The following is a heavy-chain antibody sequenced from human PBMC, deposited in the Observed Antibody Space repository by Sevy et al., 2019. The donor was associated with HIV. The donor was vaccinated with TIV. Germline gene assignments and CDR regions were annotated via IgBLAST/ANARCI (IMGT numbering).Heavy chain of an antibody. CDR3: FRDDKWSLRF. CDR1: GITFSDAW. J-gene: IGHJ4*02. V-gene: IGHV3-15*01. D-gene: IGHD1-26*01. Sequence: GGSLRLSCVVSGITFSDAWMHWVRQAPGKGLEWVGRIKTKTDGGTTDYAAPVKGRFTISSDDSENTLYLQMSSLKAEDTAVYYCFRDDKWSLRFWGQGALVTVSS. CDR2: IKTKTDGGTT.